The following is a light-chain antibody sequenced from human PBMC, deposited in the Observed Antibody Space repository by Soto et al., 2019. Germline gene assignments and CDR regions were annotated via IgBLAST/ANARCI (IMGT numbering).Light chain of an antibody. CDR2: AAS. V-gene: IGKV1-6*01. Sequence: AIQMTQSPSSLSASVGDRVTITCRASQGIRNDLGWYQQKPGKAPKLLIYAASSLQSGVPSRFSGSGFGTDFTLIISSLQPEDFATYYCLQDYNYPLTFGQGTKVDIK. CDR1: QGIRND. CDR3: LQDYNYPLT. J-gene: IGKJ1*01.